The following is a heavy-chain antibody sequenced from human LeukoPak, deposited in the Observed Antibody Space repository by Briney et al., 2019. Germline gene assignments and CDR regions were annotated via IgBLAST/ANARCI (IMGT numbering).Heavy chain of an antibody. CDR2: IIPIFGTA. CDR3: ARSPGGIAVAGGDY. J-gene: IGHJ4*02. D-gene: IGHD6-19*01. V-gene: IGHV1-69*05. CDR1: GGTFSSYA. Sequence: ASVKVSCKASGGTFSSYAISWVRQAPGQGLEWMGRIIPIFGTANYAQEFQGRVTITTDESTSTAYMELSSLRSEDTAVYYCARSPGGIAVAGGDYWGQGTLVTVSS.